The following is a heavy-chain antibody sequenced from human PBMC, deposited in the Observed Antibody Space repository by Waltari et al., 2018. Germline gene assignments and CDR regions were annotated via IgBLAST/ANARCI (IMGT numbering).Heavy chain of an antibody. CDR1: GFTFSSYS. D-gene: IGHD2-15*01. Sequence: EVQLVESGGGLVKPGGSLRLSCAASGFTFSSYSMNWVRQAPGKGLERVSSISSSSSYIYCADSVKGRFTISRDNAKNSLYLQMNSLRAEDTAVYYCARGGLYCSGGSCYSHYYGMDVWGQGTTVTVSS. CDR2: ISSSSSYI. CDR3: ARGGLYCSGGSCYSHYYGMDV. J-gene: IGHJ6*02. V-gene: IGHV3-21*01.